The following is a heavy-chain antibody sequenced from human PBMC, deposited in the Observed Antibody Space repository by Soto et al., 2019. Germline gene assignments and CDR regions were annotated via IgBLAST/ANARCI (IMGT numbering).Heavy chain of an antibody. V-gene: IGHV4-34*04. CDR1: GESLRGYY. CDR2: INHRGTT. J-gene: IGHJ5*01. CDR3: ARGYPRSILSTSLTTSYWFDS. Sequence: QVQLQQWGTGLLKPSETLSLHCAVYGESLRGYYWSWIRQTPAMGLEWIGEINHRGTTNHDSSLKSRAISSIDTSKNQVSLRLNCVTAADTAVYYCARGYPRSILSTSLTTSYWFDSWGQGTLVTVSS. D-gene: IGHD2-21*01.